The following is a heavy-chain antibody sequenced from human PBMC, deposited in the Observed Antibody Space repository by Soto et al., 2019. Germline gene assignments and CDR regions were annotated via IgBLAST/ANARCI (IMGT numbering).Heavy chain of an antibody. CDR3: TRERQWERLAN. V-gene: IGHV1-18*01. D-gene: IGHD1-26*01. J-gene: IGHJ4*02. CDR1: GYTFTNYG. CDR2: VSAYNSNA. Sequence: QVQLVQSGAEVKKPGASVKVSCTTFGYTFTNYGITWVRQAPGQGLEWIGWVSAYNSNANYAQRLQDRVTMTTDTPTSIAYRELRRHSCDDTALYYCTRERQWERLANWGQGTLISVSP.